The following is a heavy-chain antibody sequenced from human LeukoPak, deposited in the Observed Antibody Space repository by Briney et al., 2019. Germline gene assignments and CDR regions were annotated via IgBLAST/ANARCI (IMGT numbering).Heavy chain of an antibody. D-gene: IGHD5-12*01. J-gene: IGHJ4*02. V-gene: IGHV3-21*04. CDR1: GFTFINYS. Sequence: GGSLRLSCTASGFTFINYSMNWVRQAPGKGLEWVSSISTNSAFIYYADSVRGRFTISRDNTKNSLYLQMNSLRAEDMALYYCAKGGRPTIGPYFDSWGQGTLVTVSS. CDR2: ISTNSAFI. CDR3: AKGGRPTIGPYFDS.